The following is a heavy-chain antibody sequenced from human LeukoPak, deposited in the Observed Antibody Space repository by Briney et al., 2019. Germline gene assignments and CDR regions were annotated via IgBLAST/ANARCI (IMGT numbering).Heavy chain of an antibody. CDR1: GFTFSSYG. CDR2: IRYDGSKK. CDR3: AKSLGDYYSYFYMDV. J-gene: IGHJ6*03. Sequence: GGSLRLSCAASGFTFSSYGMHWVRQAPGKGLEWVAFIRYDGSKKYYTDSVKGRFTISRDNSKNTLYLQMNSLRAEDTAVYYCAKSLGDYYSYFYMDVWGKGTTVTVSS. V-gene: IGHV3-30*02.